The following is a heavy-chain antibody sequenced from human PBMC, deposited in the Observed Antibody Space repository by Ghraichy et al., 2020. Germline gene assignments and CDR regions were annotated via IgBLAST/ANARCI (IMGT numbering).Heavy chain of an antibody. CDR2: VYHSGSA. CDR3: AVLASHGVDV. V-gene: IGHV4-30-2*01. J-gene: IGHJ6*02. CDR1: GGFITSGDYS. Sequence: SETLSLTCGVSGGFITSGDYSWTWLRQPPGKGLEWIGYVYHSGSAYSNPSLQSRVTISVDMYKNQFSLDLTSVTAADAAVYYYAVLASHGVDVWGQGTKVTVSS. D-gene: IGHD3-3*01.